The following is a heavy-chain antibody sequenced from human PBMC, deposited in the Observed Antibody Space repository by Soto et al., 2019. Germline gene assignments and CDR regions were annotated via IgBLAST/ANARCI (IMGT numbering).Heavy chain of an antibody. CDR2: IYYSGST. CDR3: ARSYYDFWSGYYTDWFDP. J-gene: IGHJ5*02. CDR1: GGSISSSSYY. D-gene: IGHD3-3*01. Sequence: SETLSLTCTVSGGSISSSSYYWGWIRQPPGKGLEWIGSIYYSGSTYYNPSLKSRVTISVDTSKNQFSLKLSSVTAADTAVYYCARSYYDFWSGYYTDWFDPWGQRTLVTVSS. V-gene: IGHV4-39*01.